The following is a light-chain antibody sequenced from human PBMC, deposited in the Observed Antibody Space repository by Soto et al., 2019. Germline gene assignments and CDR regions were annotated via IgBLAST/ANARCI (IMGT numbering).Light chain of an antibody. V-gene: IGKV3-15*01. Sequence: DIVMTQSPATLSVAPGERVTFSCRASQGVSRKLAWYQHKPGQAPRLLISGASTGATGIPARFSGSGYGTEFTLTISSLQSEDCAIYYCQQYHTWPITFGGGTKV. CDR2: GAS. CDR1: QGVSRK. CDR3: QQYHTWPIT. J-gene: IGKJ4*01.